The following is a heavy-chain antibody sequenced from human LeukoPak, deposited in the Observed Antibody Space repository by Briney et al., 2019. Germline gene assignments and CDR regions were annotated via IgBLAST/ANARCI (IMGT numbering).Heavy chain of an antibody. V-gene: IGHV3-11*01. CDR3: ARALYGSGTFDP. J-gene: IGHJ5*02. D-gene: IGHD3-10*01. CDR1: GYTFSDYY. CDR2: ISSSGSTK. Sequence: PGGSLRLFCAASGYTFSDYYMSWIRQAPGKGLEWVSYISSSGSTKYYADSVKGRFTISRDNAKNSLYLQMNSLRAEDTAVYYWARALYGSGTFDPWGQGTLVTVSS.